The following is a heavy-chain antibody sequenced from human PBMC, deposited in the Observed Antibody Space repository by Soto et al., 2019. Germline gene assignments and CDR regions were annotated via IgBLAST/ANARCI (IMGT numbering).Heavy chain of an antibody. CDR2: INPSGGTT. Sequence: ASVKVSCKASGYTFTNYYIHWVRQAPEDGLEWMGRINPSGGTTIYAQKFHGRVTMTRDTSTSTVYMELSSLRSEDTAVYYCAREVLIDLNYFDYWGQGALVTVSS. V-gene: IGHV1-46*01. CDR1: GYTFTNYY. J-gene: IGHJ4*02. D-gene: IGHD2-21*01. CDR3: AREVLIDLNYFDY.